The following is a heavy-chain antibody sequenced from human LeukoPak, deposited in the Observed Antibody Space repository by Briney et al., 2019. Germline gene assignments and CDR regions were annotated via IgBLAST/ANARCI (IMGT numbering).Heavy chain of an antibody. CDR2: IYSGGST. CDR1: GFTVTDNY. D-gene: IGHD5-18*01. V-gene: IGHV3-53*01. CDR3: ARDPGYSYGYDY. Sequence: PGGSLRLSCAVSGFTVTDNYTSWVRQAPGKGLEWVPVIYSGGSTYYADSVKGRFTISRDNSKNTLYLQMNSLRAEDTAVYYCARDPGYSYGYDYWGQGTLVTVSS. J-gene: IGHJ4*02.